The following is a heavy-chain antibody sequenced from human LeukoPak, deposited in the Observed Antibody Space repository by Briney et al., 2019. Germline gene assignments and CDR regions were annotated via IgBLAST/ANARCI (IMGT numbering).Heavy chain of an antibody. CDR2: ISGCGGST. Sequence: PGGSLRLSCAASGFTFSNYAMSWVRQAPGKGLEWVSGISGCGGSTYYADSVKGRFTISRDNSKNTLYLQMNSLRAEDTAIYYCAKELSGSRNVWGKGTTVTVSS. CDR3: AKELSGSRNV. J-gene: IGHJ6*04. V-gene: IGHV3-23*01. CDR1: GFTFSNYA. D-gene: IGHD1-26*01.